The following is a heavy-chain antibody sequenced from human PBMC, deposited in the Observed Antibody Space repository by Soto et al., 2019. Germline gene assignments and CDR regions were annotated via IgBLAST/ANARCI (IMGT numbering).Heavy chain of an antibody. V-gene: IGHV4-30-2*01. CDR3: ARAPDR. CDR2: IYHSGST. J-gene: IGHJ5*02. Sequence: PSETLSLTCAVSGGSISSGGYSWSWIRQPPGKGLEWIGYIYHSGSTYYNPSLKSRVTISVDRSKNQFSLKLSSVTAADTAVYYGARAPDRWGQGTLVTVSS. CDR1: GGSISSGGYS.